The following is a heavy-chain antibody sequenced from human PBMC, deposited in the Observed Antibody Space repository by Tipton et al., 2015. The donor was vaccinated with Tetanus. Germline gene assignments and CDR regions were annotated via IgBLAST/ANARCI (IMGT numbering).Heavy chain of an antibody. D-gene: IGHD3-3*01. Sequence: TLSLTCTVSGGSISSSSYYWSWIRQPPGKGLEWIGEINHSGSTNYNPSLKSRVTISVDTSKNQFSLKLSSVTAADTAVYYCARGAGIRFLEWLRPYYFDYWGQGTLVTVSS. J-gene: IGHJ4*02. CDR2: INHSGST. CDR3: ARGAGIRFLEWLRPYYFDY. V-gene: IGHV4-39*07. CDR1: GGSISSSSYY.